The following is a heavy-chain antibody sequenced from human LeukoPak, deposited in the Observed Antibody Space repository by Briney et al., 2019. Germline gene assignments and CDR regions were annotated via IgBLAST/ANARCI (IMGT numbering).Heavy chain of an antibody. Sequence: GGSLRLSCAASGFTFSSYWMHWVRQAPGKGLVWVSRINSDGSSTTYADSVKGRFTISRDNAKNTLYLQMNSLRAEDTAVYYCARAFCSSASCRLDYWGQGTLVTVSS. CDR2: INSDGSST. J-gene: IGHJ4*02. CDR1: GFTFSSYW. CDR3: ARAFCSSASCRLDY. D-gene: IGHD2-2*01. V-gene: IGHV3-74*01.